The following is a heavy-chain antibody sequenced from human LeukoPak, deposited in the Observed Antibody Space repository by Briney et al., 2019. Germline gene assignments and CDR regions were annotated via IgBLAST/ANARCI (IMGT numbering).Heavy chain of an antibody. CDR1: GFIFSNAW. CDR2: IKSNTDGGTT. Sequence: GGSLRLSRAVSGFIFSNAWMNWVRQAPGKGPEWVGRIKSNTDGGTTDDAAPVKGRFTISRDDSKNTLYLQMNSLETEDTAVYYCALNESGNYDYWGQGTLVTVSS. V-gene: IGHV3-15*01. J-gene: IGHJ4*02. D-gene: IGHD1-26*01. CDR3: ALNESGNYDY.